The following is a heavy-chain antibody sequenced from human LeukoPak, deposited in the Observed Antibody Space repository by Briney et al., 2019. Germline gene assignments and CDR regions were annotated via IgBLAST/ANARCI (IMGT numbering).Heavy chain of an antibody. J-gene: IGHJ6*02. Sequence: VASVKVSCKASGYTFTGYYVHWVRQAPGQGLEWMGWINPNSGGTNYAQKFQGRVTMTRDTSISTAYMELSRLRSDDTAVYYCARAEVTNYYYYYGMDVWGQGTTVTVSS. D-gene: IGHD4-17*01. CDR1: GYTFTGYY. V-gene: IGHV1-2*02. CDR3: ARAEVTNYYYYYGMDV. CDR2: INPNSGGT.